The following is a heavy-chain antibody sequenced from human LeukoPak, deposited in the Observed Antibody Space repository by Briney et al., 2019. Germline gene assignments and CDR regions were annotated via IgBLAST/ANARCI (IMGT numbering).Heavy chain of an antibody. V-gene: IGHV3-72*01. Sequence: GGSLRLSCAASVFTFSVHYMVCVRHAPGKGREWVGRSRNRAKSYTTDYAPAVRGRFTISRDDSQNSLYLQMRSLKTEDTAVYHCVRVAYTSDWHFDYWGQGTLVTVSS. D-gene: IGHD6-19*01. J-gene: IGHJ4*02. CDR1: VFTFSVHY. CDR3: VRVAYTSDWHFDY. CDR2: SRNRAKSYTT.